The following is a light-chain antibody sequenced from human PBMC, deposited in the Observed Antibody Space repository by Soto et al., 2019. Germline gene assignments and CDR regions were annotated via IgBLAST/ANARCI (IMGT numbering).Light chain of an antibody. J-gene: IGLJ2*01. CDR3: CSYAGSSLI. V-gene: IGLV2-11*01. CDR1: SSDVGGYNY. Sequence: QSALTQPRSVSGSPGQSVTISCTGTSSDVGGYNYVSWYQQHPGKAPKLMIYDVDKRPSGVPDRFYGSKSGNTASLTISGLQAEDEADYYCCSYAGSSLIFGGGTKVTVL. CDR2: DVD.